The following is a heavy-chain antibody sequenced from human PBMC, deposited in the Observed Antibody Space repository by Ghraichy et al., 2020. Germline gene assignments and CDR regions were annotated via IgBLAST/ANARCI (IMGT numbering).Heavy chain of an antibody. Sequence: GGSLRLSCAASGFTFSSYAMSWVRQAPGKGLEWVSAISGSGGSTYSADSVKGRFTISRDNSKNTLYLQMNSLRAEDTAVYYCAKTYYYDSSGYYPFDAFDIWGQGTMVTVSS. V-gene: IGHV3-23*01. CDR2: ISGSGGST. CDR1: GFTFSSYA. CDR3: AKTYYYDSSGYYPFDAFDI. J-gene: IGHJ3*02. D-gene: IGHD3-22*01.